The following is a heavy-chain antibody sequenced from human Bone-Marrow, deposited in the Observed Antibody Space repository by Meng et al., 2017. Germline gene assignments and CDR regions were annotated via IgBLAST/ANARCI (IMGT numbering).Heavy chain of an antibody. CDR3: ARGGEDYGGNRAPLRD. CDR2: IIPIFGTA. Sequence: SVKVSCKASGGTFSSYAISWVRQVPGQGLEWMGGIIPIFGTANYAQKFQGRVTITADKSTSTAYMELSSLRSEDTAVYYCARGGEDYGGNRAPLRDWGQGTLVTVSS. CDR1: GGTFSSYA. V-gene: IGHV1-69*06. D-gene: IGHD4-23*01. J-gene: IGHJ4*02.